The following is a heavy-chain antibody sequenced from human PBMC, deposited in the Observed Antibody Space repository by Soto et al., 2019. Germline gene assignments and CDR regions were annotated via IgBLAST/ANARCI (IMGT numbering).Heavy chain of an antibody. D-gene: IGHD3-22*01. CDR1: GYTFTSYG. J-gene: IGHJ3*02. V-gene: IGHV1-18*04. CDR3: ARGQYYYDSSGYSDAFDI. CDR2: ISAYNCNT. Sequence: ASVKVSCKASGYTFTSYGISWVRQAPGQGLEWMGWISAYNCNTNYAQKLQGRVTMTTDTSTSTDYMELRSMRSDDTAVYDCARGQYYYDSSGYSDAFDIWGQGTMVTVSS.